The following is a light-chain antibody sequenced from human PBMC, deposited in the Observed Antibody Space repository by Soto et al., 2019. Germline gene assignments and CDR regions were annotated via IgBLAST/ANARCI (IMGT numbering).Light chain of an antibody. Sequence: IQMTHSPAALSVSTEERATLSCRASQNVNSNLDWYQQKPGKAPRLLIFGASTRATGIPARFSGSGSGTEFTLTISSLQSEDFTVYSCLQYHILWPFCQVTKV. CDR1: QNVNSN. J-gene: IGKJ1*01. CDR3: LQYHILWP. V-gene: IGKV3-15*01. CDR2: GAS.